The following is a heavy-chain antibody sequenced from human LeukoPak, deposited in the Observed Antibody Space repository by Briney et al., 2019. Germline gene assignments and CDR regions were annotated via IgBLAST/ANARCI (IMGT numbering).Heavy chain of an antibody. CDR3: ARVVATMVRGVTPPYWYFDL. Sequence: SETLSLTCAVYGGSFSGYYWSWIRQPPGKGLEWIGEINHSGSTNYNPSLKSRVTISVDTSKNQFSLKLSSVTAADTAVYYCARVVATMVRGVTPPYWYFDLWGRGTLVTVSS. J-gene: IGHJ2*01. V-gene: IGHV4-34*01. CDR1: GGSFSGYY. D-gene: IGHD3-10*01. CDR2: INHSGST.